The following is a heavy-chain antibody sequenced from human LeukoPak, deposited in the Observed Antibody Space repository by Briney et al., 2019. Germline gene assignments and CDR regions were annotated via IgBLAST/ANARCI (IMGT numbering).Heavy chain of an antibody. D-gene: IGHD6-19*01. CDR2: IYYSGST. Sequence: PSETLSLTCTVSGGSISSSSYYWGWIRQPPGKGLEWIGSIYYSGSTYYNPSLKSRVTISVDTSKNQFSLKLSSVTAADTAVYYCARPYSSGWYGVFDIWGQGTMVTVSS. V-gene: IGHV4-39*01. CDR3: ARPYSSGWYGVFDI. J-gene: IGHJ3*02. CDR1: GGSISSSSYY.